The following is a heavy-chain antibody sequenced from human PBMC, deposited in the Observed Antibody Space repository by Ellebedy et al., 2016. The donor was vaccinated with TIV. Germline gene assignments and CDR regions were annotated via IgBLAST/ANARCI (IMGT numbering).Heavy chain of an antibody. D-gene: IGHD3-22*01. V-gene: IGHV5-10-1*01. J-gene: IGHJ4*02. CDR2: IDPSDSYT. CDR3: ARQDDSSGYLYYFDY. Sequence: GESLKISCKGSGYSFTSYWISWVRQMPGKVLEWMGRIDPSDSYTNYSPSFQGHVTISADKSISTAYLQWSSLKASDTAMYYCARQDDSSGYLYYFDYWGQGTLVTVSS. CDR1: GYSFTSYW.